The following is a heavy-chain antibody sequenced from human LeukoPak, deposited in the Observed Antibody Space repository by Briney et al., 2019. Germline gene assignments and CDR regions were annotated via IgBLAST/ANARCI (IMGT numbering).Heavy chain of an antibody. J-gene: IGHJ6*02. V-gene: IGHV4-59*01. Sequence: SETLSLTCTVSGGSISQYYWSWVRQPPGKGLEWVGYIYYTGSTNYNPSLKSRVTISLDTSKNPFSLKLSSVTAADTAVYYCARGANYYYYYGIDIWGQGTTVTVSS. CDR3: ARGANYYYYYGIDI. CDR2: IYYTGST. CDR1: GGSISQYY.